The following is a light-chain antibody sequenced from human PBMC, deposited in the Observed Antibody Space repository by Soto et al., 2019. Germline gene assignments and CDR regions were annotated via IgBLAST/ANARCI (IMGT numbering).Light chain of an antibody. CDR1: QDIRKY. Sequence: DIHMTQSPSSLSASVGDRVTITCQASQDIRKYLNWYQQKPGRAPRLLIYGASNLETGVLSRFSGSGYGTDFTFTISSLQPEDIATYYCQHYDNLPPFTFGPGTKVAIK. CDR3: QHYDNLPPFT. J-gene: IGKJ3*01. CDR2: GAS. V-gene: IGKV1-33*01.